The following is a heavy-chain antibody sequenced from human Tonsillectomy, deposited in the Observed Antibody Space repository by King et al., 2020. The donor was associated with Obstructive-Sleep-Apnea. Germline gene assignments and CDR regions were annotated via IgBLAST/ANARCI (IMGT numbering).Heavy chain of an antibody. CDR2: VYYSGST. Sequence: VQLQQSGPGLGKPSETLSLTCTVSGGSISYYYWTWIRQPPGKGLEWIGNVYYSGSTNYNPSLKIRVTISLDMSKNQFSLKVNSVTAADTAVYYCARDWGGHSSDSNWFDPWGQGTLVTVSS. CDR3: ARDWGGHSSDSNWFDP. D-gene: IGHD3-16*01. CDR1: GGSISYYY. J-gene: IGHJ5*02. V-gene: IGHV4-59*01.